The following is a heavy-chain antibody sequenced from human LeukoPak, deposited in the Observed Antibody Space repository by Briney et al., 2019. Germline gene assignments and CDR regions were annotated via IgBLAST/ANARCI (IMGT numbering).Heavy chain of an antibody. J-gene: IGHJ5*02. CDR1: GYSFTSYW. CDR2: IYPGDSDT. D-gene: IGHD4-11*01. CDR3: ARTDYSNYVWFDP. Sequence: GESLKISCKGSGYSFTSYWIGWVRQMPGKGLEWMGIIYPGDSDTRYSRSFQGQVTISADKSISTAYLQWSSLKAADTAMYYCARTDYSNYVWFDPWGQGTLVTVSS. V-gene: IGHV5-51*01.